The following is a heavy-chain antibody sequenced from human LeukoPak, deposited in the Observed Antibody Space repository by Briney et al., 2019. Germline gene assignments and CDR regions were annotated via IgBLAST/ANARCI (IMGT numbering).Heavy chain of an antibody. Sequence: KASETLSLTCTVSGGSISSSSYYWGWIRQPPGKGLEWIGSIYYSGSTYYNPSLKSRVTISVDTSKNQFSLKLSSVTAADTAVYYCAGIVVVVAATPEPNYFDYWGQGTPVTVSS. V-gene: IGHV4-39*01. J-gene: IGHJ4*02. D-gene: IGHD2-15*01. CDR3: AGIVVVVAATPEPNYFDY. CDR2: IYYSGST. CDR1: GGSISSSSYY.